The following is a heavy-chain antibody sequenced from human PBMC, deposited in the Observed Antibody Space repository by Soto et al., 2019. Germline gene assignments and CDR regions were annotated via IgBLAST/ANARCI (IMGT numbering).Heavy chain of an antibody. J-gene: IGHJ4*02. V-gene: IGHV4-31*03. D-gene: IGHD3-16*02. CDR2: IYFSGST. CDR3: ASGNYWEVILAY. CDR1: GASIKSGGYY. Sequence: SEKLPHTYTGSGASIKSGGYYWSWIRQLPGKGLEWIGYIYFSGSTYYNPSLESRVTISLDTSQNQFSLKLSSVTAADSAFFYCASGNYWEVILAYWGKATLV.